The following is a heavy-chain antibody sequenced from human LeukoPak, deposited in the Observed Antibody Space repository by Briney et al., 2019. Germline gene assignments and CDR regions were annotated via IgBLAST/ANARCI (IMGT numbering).Heavy chain of an antibody. CDR1: GFTFDDYG. CDR2: INWNGGST. CDR3: ARDPWGTEENWNYGWFDL. Sequence: GGSLRLSCAASGFTFDDYGMSWVRQAPGKGLEWVSGINWNGGSTGYADSVKGRFTISRDNAKNSLYLQMNSLRAEDTALYYCARDPWGTEENWNYGWFDLWGQGTLVTVSS. D-gene: IGHD1-7*01. J-gene: IGHJ5*02. V-gene: IGHV3-20*04.